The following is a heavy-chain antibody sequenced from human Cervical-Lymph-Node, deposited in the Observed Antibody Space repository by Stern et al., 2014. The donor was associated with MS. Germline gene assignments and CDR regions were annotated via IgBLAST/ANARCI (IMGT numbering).Heavy chain of an antibody. J-gene: IGHJ4*02. V-gene: IGHV1-69*01. CDR3: AGGVGGSHYFDY. CDR1: GETFRTSL. Sequence: VQLVGSGAEVKKPGSSGKASCKASGETFRTSLITCVRQAPGQGPEWVGGIIPIFGTPNYARRFPGSVTITADAYTNNAYLELRSLRSDDTAVYYCAGGVGGSHYFDYWGQGTLVTVSS. D-gene: IGHD3-16*01. CDR2: IIPIFGTP.